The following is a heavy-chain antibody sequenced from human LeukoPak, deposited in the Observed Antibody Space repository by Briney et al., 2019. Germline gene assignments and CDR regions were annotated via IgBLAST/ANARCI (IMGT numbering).Heavy chain of an antibody. Sequence: GGSLRLSCAASGFTFSNYGMHWVRQAPGKRLEWAAVIWNDGSETFHADSVKGRFRIARDNSKNTLYLQMNSLRAEDTAVYFCARDMGRAWYGPPDYWGQGTLVTVSS. J-gene: IGHJ4*02. CDR2: IWNDGSET. V-gene: IGHV3-33*01. CDR3: ARDMGRAWYGPPDY. CDR1: GFTFSNYG. D-gene: IGHD6-13*01.